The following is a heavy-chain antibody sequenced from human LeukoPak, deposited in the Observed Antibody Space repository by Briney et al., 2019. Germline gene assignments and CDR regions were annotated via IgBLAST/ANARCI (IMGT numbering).Heavy chain of an antibody. CDR3: ASGTYYDFWSGYPLDY. Sequence: SVTVSCKASGGTFSSYAISWVRQAPGQGLEWIGRIIPIFGSANYVQKFQGRVTITTDESTSTAYMELSSLRSEDTAVYYCASGTYYDFWSGYPLDYWGQGTLVTASS. J-gene: IGHJ4*02. D-gene: IGHD3-3*01. V-gene: IGHV1-69*05. CDR2: IIPIFGSA. CDR1: GGTFSSYA.